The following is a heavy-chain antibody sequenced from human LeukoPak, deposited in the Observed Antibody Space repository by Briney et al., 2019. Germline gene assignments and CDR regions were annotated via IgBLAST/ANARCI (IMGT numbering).Heavy chain of an antibody. CDR1: GYSISSGYY. CDR3: ARLPRLSSGWFDP. Sequence: SETLSLTCAVSGYSISSGYYWGWIRQPPGEGLEWVGNIYHSGSTYYNPSLKSRVTISVDTSKNQFSLKLSSVTAADTAVYYCARLPRLSSGWFDPWGQGTLVTVSS. V-gene: IGHV4-38-2*01. D-gene: IGHD6-19*01. J-gene: IGHJ5*02. CDR2: IYHSGST.